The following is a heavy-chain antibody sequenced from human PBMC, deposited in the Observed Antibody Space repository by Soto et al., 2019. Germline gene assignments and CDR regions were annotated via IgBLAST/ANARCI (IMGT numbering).Heavy chain of an antibody. CDR1: GGSFSGYY. CDR3: ARVCYDFWSGYWKRANWFDP. V-gene: IGHV4-34*01. J-gene: IGHJ5*02. Sequence: QVLLQQWGAGLLKPSETLSLTCAVYGGSFSGYYWSWIRQPPGKGLEWIGEINHSGSTNYNPSLKSRVTISVDTSKNQFSLKLSSVTAADTAVYYCARVCYDFWSGYWKRANWFDPWGQGTLVTVSS. CDR2: INHSGST. D-gene: IGHD3-3*01.